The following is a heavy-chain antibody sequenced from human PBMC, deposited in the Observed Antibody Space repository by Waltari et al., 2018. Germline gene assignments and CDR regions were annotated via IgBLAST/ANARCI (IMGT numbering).Heavy chain of an antibody. CDR1: GGPITDFTYY. V-gene: IGHV4-39*07. Sequence: QVQLQESGPGLVKPSETLSLTCTVSGGPITDFTYYWGWICQPPGKGREWIGSMSYSGMGNYNPSLKSRVTISVDTSKSQVSLKLTSVTAADTAVYYCARDVRTIDMIAFDSWAQGTLVTVSS. CDR2: MSYSGMG. CDR3: ARDVRTIDMIAFDS. J-gene: IGHJ4*02. D-gene: IGHD3-22*01.